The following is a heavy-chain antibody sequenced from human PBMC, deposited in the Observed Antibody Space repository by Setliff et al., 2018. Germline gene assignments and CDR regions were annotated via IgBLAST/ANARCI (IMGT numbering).Heavy chain of an antibody. CDR1: GFSFSDYY. J-gene: IGHJ4*02. Sequence: TGGSLRLSCAASGFSFSDYYMGWIRQAPGKGLEWVSYISNSGGSRKYYADSVQGRFTISRDDAKNSLFLQMNSLTAEDTAVYYCVGSAVVARDYWGQGTLVTVSS. V-gene: IGHV3-11*01. D-gene: IGHD2-15*01. CDR3: VGSAVVARDY. CDR2: ISNSGGSRK.